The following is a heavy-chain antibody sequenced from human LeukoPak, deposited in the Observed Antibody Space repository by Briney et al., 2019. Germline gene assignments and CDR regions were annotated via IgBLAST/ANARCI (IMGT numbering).Heavy chain of an antibody. CDR1: GYSISSSNW. Sequence: SDTLSLTCAVSGYSISSSNWWGWIRQPPGKGLERIGYIYYSGSTYYNPSLKSRVTMSVDTSKNQFSLKLSSVTAVDTAVYYCARKSRTTFDAFDIWGQGTMVTVSS. CDR3: ARKSRTTFDAFDI. D-gene: IGHD1-1*01. V-gene: IGHV4-28*01. J-gene: IGHJ3*02. CDR2: IYYSGST.